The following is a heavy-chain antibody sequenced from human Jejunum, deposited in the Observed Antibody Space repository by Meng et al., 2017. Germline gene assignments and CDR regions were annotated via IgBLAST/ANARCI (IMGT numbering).Heavy chain of an antibody. Sequence: GGSLRPSCAASGFTSSSYWISWVGQAPGKGLEWVAKIKQDGSEKYYVDSVKGRFTISRDNAKNSLYLQMDSLRVEDTAVYYCARGGYQYEYWGQGTLVTVSS. D-gene: IGHD3-22*01. J-gene: IGHJ4*02. CDR3: ARGGYQYEY. CDR2: IKQDGSEK. V-gene: IGHV3-7*01. CDR1: GFTSSSYW.